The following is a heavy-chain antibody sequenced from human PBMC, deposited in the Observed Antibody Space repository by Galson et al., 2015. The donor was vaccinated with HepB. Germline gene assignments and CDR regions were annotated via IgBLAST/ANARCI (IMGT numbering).Heavy chain of an antibody. CDR1: GFTFSDYY. Sequence: SLRLSCAASGFTFSDYYMSWIRQAPGKGLEWVSYISSSSSYTNYADSVKGRFTISRDNAKNSLYLQMNSLRAEDTAVYYCARDISPIAVAGSGYFDYWGQGTLATVSS. V-gene: IGHV3-11*06. J-gene: IGHJ4*02. D-gene: IGHD6-19*01. CDR3: ARDISPIAVAGSGYFDY. CDR2: ISSSSSYT.